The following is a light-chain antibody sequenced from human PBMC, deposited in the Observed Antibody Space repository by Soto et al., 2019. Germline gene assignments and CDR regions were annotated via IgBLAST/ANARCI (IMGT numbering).Light chain of an antibody. Sequence: EIVLTQSPGTLSLSPGERATLSCRASQSVSSSYLAWYQQKPGQAPRLLIYGASSRATGIPDRFSGSGSGKDFTLTISRLEPEDFAVYYCRQFSFFGQGTKLEIK. CDR2: GAS. CDR3: RQFSF. J-gene: IGKJ2*01. V-gene: IGKV3-20*01. CDR1: QSVSSSY.